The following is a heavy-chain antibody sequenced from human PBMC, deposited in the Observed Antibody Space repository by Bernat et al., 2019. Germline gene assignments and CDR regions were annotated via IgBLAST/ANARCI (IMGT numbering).Heavy chain of an antibody. V-gene: IGHV4-34*01. D-gene: IGHD5-18*01. CDR1: GGSFSGYY. J-gene: IGHJ5*02. CDR3: AGGRDLIQLFFFIGAGTAELAFDP. Sequence: QVQLQQWGAGLLKPSETLSLTCAVYGGSFSGYYWSWIRQPPGKGLEWIGEINHSGSTNYNPSLKSRVTISVDTSKNQFSLKLSSVTAADTAVYYCAGGRDLIQLFFFIGAGTAELAFDPWGQGTLVTVSS. CDR2: INHSGST.